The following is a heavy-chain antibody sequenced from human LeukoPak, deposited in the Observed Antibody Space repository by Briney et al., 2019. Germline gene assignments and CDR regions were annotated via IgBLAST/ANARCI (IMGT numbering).Heavy chain of an antibody. CDR2: ISGSGSST. Sequence: PGGSLRLSCAASGFTFSSYAMSWVRQAPGKGLDWVSGISGSGSSTSYADSVKGRFTISRDNSKSTLYLQMNSLRAEDTAVYYCAKDLNGGIHYWGQGTLVTVSS. J-gene: IGHJ4*02. CDR3: AKDLNGGIHY. V-gene: IGHV3-23*01. D-gene: IGHD4-23*01. CDR1: GFTFSSYA.